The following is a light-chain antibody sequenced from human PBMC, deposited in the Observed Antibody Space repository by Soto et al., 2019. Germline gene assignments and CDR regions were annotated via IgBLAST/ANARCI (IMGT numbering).Light chain of an antibody. CDR1: QSVSSSF. Sequence: DIVLTQSPGTLSLAPGQRATLYCRASQSVSSSFLAWYQHKRGQPPRLLMFGAASRATGIPDRFSGTGSGTDFSLIISRLEPEDFAVYYCHHYGSTPHTFGRGTKLEI. CDR2: GAA. J-gene: IGKJ2*01. CDR3: HHYGSTPHT. V-gene: IGKV3-20*01.